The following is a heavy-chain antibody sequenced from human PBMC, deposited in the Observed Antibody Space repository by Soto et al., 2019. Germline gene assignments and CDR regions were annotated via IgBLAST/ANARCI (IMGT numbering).Heavy chain of an antibody. D-gene: IGHD2-21*01. CDR1: GGSISSYY. Sequence: TSETLSLTCTVSGGSISSYYWSWIRQPPGKGLEWIGYIYYSGSTNYNPSLKSRVTISVDTSKNQFSLKLSSVTAADTAVYYCARSTMVIATIGYFDYWXQGTLVTVSS. V-gene: IGHV4-59*08. J-gene: IGHJ4*02. CDR2: IYYSGST. CDR3: ARSTMVIATIGYFDY.